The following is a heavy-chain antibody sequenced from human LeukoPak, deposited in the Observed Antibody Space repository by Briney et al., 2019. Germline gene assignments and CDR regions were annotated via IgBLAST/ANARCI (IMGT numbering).Heavy chain of an antibody. CDR1: GFTFSSYA. Sequence: GGALTLSCAASGFTFSSYAMSWLRQAPGKGLEWVSAISGSGGSTYYADSVKGRFTISRDNSKNTLYLQLNSLRAEDTAVYYCAKVVRGVIGFDYWGQGALVTVSS. V-gene: IGHV3-23*01. J-gene: IGHJ4*02. CDR2: ISGSGGST. CDR3: AKVVRGVIGFDY. D-gene: IGHD3-10*01.